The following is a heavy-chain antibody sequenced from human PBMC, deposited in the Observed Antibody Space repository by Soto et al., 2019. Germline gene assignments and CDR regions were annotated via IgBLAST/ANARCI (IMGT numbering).Heavy chain of an antibody. V-gene: IGHV4-34*01. D-gene: IGHD2-15*01. CDR3: ARGRGYCSGGSCYELDI. CDR1: GGSFSGYY. CDR2: INHSGST. J-gene: IGHJ3*02. Sequence: SETLSLTCAVYGGSFSGYYWSWIRQPPGKGLEWIGEINHSGSTNYNPSLKSRVTISVDTSKNQFPLKLSSVTAADTAVYYCARGRGYCSGGSCYELDIWGQGTMVTVSS.